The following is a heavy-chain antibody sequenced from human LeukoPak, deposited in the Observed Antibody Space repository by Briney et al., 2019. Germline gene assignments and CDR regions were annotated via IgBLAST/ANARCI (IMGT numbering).Heavy chain of an antibody. D-gene: IGHD3-16*01. J-gene: IGHJ3*02. Sequence: PGGSLRLSCAASGFTFSSYSMNLVRQAPGKGLEWVSSISSSSSYIYYADSVKGRFTISRDNAKNSLYLQMNSLRAEDTAVYYCARALGGSTGAFDIWGQGTMVAVSS. CDR3: ARALGGSTGAFDI. CDR2: ISSSSSYI. CDR1: GFTFSSYS. V-gene: IGHV3-21*01.